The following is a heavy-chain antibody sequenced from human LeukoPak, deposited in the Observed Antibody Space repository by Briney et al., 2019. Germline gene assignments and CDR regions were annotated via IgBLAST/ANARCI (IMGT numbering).Heavy chain of an antibody. CDR3: ARDRDDSSGYFPNDAFDI. CDR1: GYSISSGYY. V-gene: IGHV4-38-2*02. Sequence: PSETLSLTCTVSGYSISSGYYWGWIRQPPGKGLEWIGSIYHSGSTYYNPSLKSRVTISVDTSKNQFSLKLSSVTAADTAVYYCARDRDDSSGYFPNDAFDIWGQGTMVTVSS. CDR2: IYHSGST. D-gene: IGHD3-22*01. J-gene: IGHJ3*02.